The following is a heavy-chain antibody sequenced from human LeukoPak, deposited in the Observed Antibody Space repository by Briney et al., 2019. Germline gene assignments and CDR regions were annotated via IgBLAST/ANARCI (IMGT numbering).Heavy chain of an antibody. V-gene: IGHV4-39*01. D-gene: IGHD3-3*01. CDR3: ATTSGVAYYDY. CDR1: GGSISSYY. Sequence: SETLSLTCTVSGGSISSYYWGWIRQPPGKGLEWIGSIYYSGSIYYNPSLKSRVTISVDTSKNQFSLKLSSVTAADTAVYYCATTSGVAYYDYWGQGTLVTVSS. J-gene: IGHJ4*02. CDR2: IYYSGSI.